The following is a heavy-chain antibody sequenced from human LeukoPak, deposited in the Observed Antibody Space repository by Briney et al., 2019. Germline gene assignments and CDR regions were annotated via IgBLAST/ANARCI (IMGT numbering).Heavy chain of an antibody. D-gene: IGHD2-15*01. CDR3: ARVPSACSGGSCSKYNWFDP. CDR1: GYTFTSYY. J-gene: IGHJ5*02. CDR2: INPSGGST. V-gene: IGHV1-46*01. Sequence: GASVKVSCKTSGYTFTSYYMHWVRQAPGQGLEWMGVINPSGGSTSYAQKFQGRVTMTRDTSTSTVYMELSSLRSEDTAVYYCARVPSACSGGSCSKYNWFDPWGQGTLVTVSS.